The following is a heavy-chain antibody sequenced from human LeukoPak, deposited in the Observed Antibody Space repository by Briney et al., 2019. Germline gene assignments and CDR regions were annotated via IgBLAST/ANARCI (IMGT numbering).Heavy chain of an antibody. V-gene: IGHV1-69*13. J-gene: IGHJ4*02. CDR2: IIPIFGTA. D-gene: IGHD3-3*01. Sequence: ASVKVSCKASGGTFSSYAISWVRQAPGQGLEWMGGIIPIFGTANYAQKFQGRVTITADESTSTAHMELSSLRAEDTAVYYCARASGMGRFLEWLLGGPSFDYWGQGTLVTVSS. CDR3: ARASGMGRFLEWLLGGPSFDY. CDR1: GGTFSSYA.